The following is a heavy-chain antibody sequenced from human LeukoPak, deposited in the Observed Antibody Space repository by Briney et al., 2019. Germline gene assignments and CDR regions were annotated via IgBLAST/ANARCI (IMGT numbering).Heavy chain of an antibody. V-gene: IGHV3-23*01. CDR1: GFTFSSYA. Sequence: GGSLRLSCAASGFTFSSYAMSWVRQAPGKGLEWVSAISGSGGSTYYADSVKGRFTISRDNSKNTLYLQMNSLRAEDTAVYYCASSHDFWSGYYTDCYYYGMDVWGQGTTVTVSS. CDR2: ISGSGGST. CDR3: ASSHDFWSGYYTDCYYYGMDV. J-gene: IGHJ6*02. D-gene: IGHD3-3*01.